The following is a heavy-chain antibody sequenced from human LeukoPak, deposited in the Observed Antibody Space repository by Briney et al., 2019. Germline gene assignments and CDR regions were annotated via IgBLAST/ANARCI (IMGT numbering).Heavy chain of an antibody. CDR3: ARVSVVVVAASDYFDY. V-gene: IGHV3-7*01. D-gene: IGHD2-15*01. J-gene: IGHJ4*02. CDR1: GFTFSSYW. Sequence: GGSLRLSCAASGFTFSSYWMSWVRQAPGKGLEWVDNIKQDGSEKYYVDSVKGRFTISRDNAKNSLYLQMNSLRAEDTAVYYCARVSVVVVAASDYFDYWGQGTLVTVSS. CDR2: IKQDGSEK.